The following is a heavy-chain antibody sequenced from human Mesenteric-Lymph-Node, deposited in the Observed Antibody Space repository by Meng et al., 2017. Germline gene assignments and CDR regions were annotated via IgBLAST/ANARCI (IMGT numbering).Heavy chain of an antibody. CDR1: GYSFTSYD. CDR2: MNPNSGKT. J-gene: IGHJ4*02. D-gene: IGHD4-11*01. Sequence: QVQWVQCGAELKKPWASVKVSCKASGYSFTSYDINWVRQATGQGLEWMGWMNPNSGKTGYAQKFQGRVTITMNTSISTAFMELSSLRSEDTAVYYCATSLTTDRNLLRHGFEYWGQGTLVTVSS. CDR3: ATSLTTDRNLLRHGFEY. V-gene: IGHV1-8*01.